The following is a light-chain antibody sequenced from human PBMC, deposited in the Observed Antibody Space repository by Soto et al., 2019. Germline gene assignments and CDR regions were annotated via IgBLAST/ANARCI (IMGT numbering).Light chain of an antibody. J-gene: IGKJ5*01. CDR1: EVITNR. Sequence: DIQITQSPCSVSASVGDRVTITCRAIEVITNRLAWYQQKPGKAPKLLIYEASSLQSGVPSRISGSGSGTDFTLTISSLQPEDFATYYCQQANSFPITFGQGTRLEIK. CDR2: EAS. V-gene: IGKV1D-12*01. CDR3: QQANSFPIT.